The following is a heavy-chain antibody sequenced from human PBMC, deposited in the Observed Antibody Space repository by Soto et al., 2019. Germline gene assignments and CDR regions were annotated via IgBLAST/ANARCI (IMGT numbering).Heavy chain of an antibody. D-gene: IGHD1-26*01. CDR1: GFTFSNAW. CDR2: IKSKTDGGTT. V-gene: IGHV3-15*01. J-gene: IGHJ4*02. Sequence: GGSLRLSCAASGFTFSNAWMSWVRQAPGKGLEWVGRIKSKTDGGTTDYAAPVKGRFTISRDDSKNTLYLQMNSLKTEDTAVYYCTTETWSGSNYFYYWGQGTLVTVSS. CDR3: TTETWSGSNYFYY.